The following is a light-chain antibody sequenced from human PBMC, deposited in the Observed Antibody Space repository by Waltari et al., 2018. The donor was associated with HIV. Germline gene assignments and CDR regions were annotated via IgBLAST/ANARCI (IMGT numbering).Light chain of an antibody. Sequence: EIVMTQSPATLSVSPGERATLSCRASQSVSSNLAWYQQKPGQAPRLLIYGASTRATGIPARFSGSGSGTEFTLTISSLQSEDFAVYYCQQYTNFPPVTFGQGTKLEIK. V-gene: IGKV3-15*01. J-gene: IGKJ2*01. CDR1: QSVSSN. CDR3: QQYTNFPPVT. CDR2: GAS.